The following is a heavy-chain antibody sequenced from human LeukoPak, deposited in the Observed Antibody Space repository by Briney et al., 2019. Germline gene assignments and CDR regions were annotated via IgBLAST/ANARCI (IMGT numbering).Heavy chain of an antibody. CDR1: GFTFSSYA. V-gene: IGHV3-23*01. J-gene: IGHJ5*02. CDR2: ISGSGGST. D-gene: IGHD3-10*01. Sequence: PGGSLRLSCAASGFTFSSYAMSWVRQAPGKGLEWVSAISGSGGSTYYADSVKGRFTISRDNSKNTLYLQMNSLRAEDTAVYYCARDSRYYGSENWFDPWGQGTLVTVSS. CDR3: ARDSRYYGSENWFDP.